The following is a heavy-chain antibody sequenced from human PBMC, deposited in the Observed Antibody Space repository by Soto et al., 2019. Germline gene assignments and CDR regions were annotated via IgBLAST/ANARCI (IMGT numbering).Heavy chain of an antibody. J-gene: IGHJ3*02. CDR3: ARQGFGGYGDAFDI. CDR2: IYYSGST. V-gene: IGHV4-59*08. Sequence: SETLSLTCTVSGGSISSYYWSWIRQPPGKGLEWIGYIYYSGSTNYNPSLKSRVTISVDTSKNQFSLKLSSVTAADTAVYYCARQGFGGYGDAFDIWGQGTMVTVSS. D-gene: IGHD5-12*01. CDR1: GGSISSYY.